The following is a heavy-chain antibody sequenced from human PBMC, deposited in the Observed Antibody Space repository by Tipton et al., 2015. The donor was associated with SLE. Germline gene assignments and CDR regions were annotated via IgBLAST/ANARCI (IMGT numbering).Heavy chain of an antibody. Sequence: TLSLTCSVSGGSMSSYYWSWIRQPPGKGLEWIGSIYYSGSTKSNRSLKGRISLSVDRSKNQFSLNMSSVTAADTAVYYCARRVGNWYFDLWGRGTLVTVSS. CDR2: IYYSGST. J-gene: IGHJ2*01. CDR1: GGSMSSYY. CDR3: ARRVGNWYFDL. D-gene: IGHD2-2*01. V-gene: IGHV4-59*08.